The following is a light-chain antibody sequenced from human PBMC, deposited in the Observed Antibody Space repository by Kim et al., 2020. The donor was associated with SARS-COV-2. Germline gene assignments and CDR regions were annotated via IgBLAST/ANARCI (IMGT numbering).Light chain of an antibody. V-gene: IGKV4-1*01. CDR2: WAS. CDR1: QAILSSSNNKNS. J-gene: IGKJ5*01. CDR3: QQYYSAPIT. Sequence: DIVMTQTPDSLAVSLGERATINCKSSQAILSSSNNKNSLAWYQQRPGQPPNLLISWASTRESGVPDRFSGGGSGTDFTLTISSLQAEDVAVYYSQQYYSAPITFGRETRLEI.